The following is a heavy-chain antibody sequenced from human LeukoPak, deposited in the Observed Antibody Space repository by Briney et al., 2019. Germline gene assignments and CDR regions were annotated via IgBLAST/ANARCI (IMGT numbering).Heavy chain of an antibody. CDR1: GYTFTGYY. Sequence: ASVKVSCKASGYTFTGYYMHWVRQAPGQGLEWMGWINPNSGGTNYAQKFQGRVTMTRDTSISTAYMELSRLRSDDTAVYYCARDPSELSSASNGYWGQGTLVTVSS. V-gene: IGHV1-2*02. CDR2: INPNSGGT. CDR3: ARDPSELSSASNGY. D-gene: IGHD6-6*01. J-gene: IGHJ4*02.